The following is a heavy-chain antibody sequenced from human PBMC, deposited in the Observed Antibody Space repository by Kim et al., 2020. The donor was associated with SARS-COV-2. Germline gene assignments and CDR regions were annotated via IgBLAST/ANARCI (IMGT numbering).Heavy chain of an antibody. CDR1: GFTFSSYG. J-gene: IGHJ4*02. V-gene: IGHV3-33*01. CDR2: IWYDGSNK. Sequence: GGSLRLSCAASGFTFSSYGMHWVRQAPGKGLEWVAVIWYDGSNKYYADSVKGRFTISRDNSKNTLYLQMNSLRAEDTAVYYCARGGYDSSGYYFGNWGQGTLVTVSS. CDR3: ARGGYDSSGYYFGN. D-gene: IGHD3-22*01.